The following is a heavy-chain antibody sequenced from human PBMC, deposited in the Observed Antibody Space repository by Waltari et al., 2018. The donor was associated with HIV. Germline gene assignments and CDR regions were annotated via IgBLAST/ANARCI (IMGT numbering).Heavy chain of an antibody. CDR1: GFRISNYW. J-gene: IGHJ3*02. V-gene: IGHV3-74*03. D-gene: IGHD1-26*01. CDR3: ATGAIDAFEI. Sequence: EEQLVESGGGLVQPGGSLRLSCAASGFRISNYWMPWVRQAPGKGLECVYFVKIDGVTTKYADSVKGRFTISRDNAKNTVYLQMNSLRAEDTAVYYCATGAIDAFEIWGQGTKVTVSS. CDR2: VKIDGVTT.